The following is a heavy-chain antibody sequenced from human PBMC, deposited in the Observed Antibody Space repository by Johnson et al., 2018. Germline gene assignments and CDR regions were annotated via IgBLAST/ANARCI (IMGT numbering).Heavy chain of an antibody. J-gene: IGHJ6*04. CDR1: GFTFSSYW. CDR2: IKSDGSST. D-gene: IGHD2-15*01. CDR3: AEDFKRYCSGGSGYSGMDV. Sequence: VQLQESGGGLVQPGGSLRLSCAASGFTFSSYWMHWVRQAPGKGLVWVSRIKSDGSSTSYADSVKGRFTISRDNAKNSLYLQMNSLRAEDTGLYYCAEDFKRYCSGGSGYSGMDVWGKGTTVTVSS. V-gene: IGHV3-74*01.